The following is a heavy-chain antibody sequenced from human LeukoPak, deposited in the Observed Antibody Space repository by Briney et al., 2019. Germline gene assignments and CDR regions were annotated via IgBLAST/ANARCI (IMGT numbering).Heavy chain of an antibody. CDR3: XXVXRVXXXXXXXXXXXXXXX. CDR2: ISGSGGST. CDR1: GFTFSSYA. Sequence: PGGSLRLSCAASGFTFSSYAMSWVRQAPGKGLEWVSAISGSGGSTYYADSVKGRFTISRDNSKNTLYLQMNSLRAEDTAVYYXXXVXRVXXXXXXXXXXXXXXXXGQXTLV. J-gene: IGHJ4*02. V-gene: IGHV3-23*01. D-gene: IGHD6-13*01.